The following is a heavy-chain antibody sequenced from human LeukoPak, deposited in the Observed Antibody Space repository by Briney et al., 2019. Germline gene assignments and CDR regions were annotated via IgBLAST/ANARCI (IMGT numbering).Heavy chain of an antibody. J-gene: IGHJ4*02. CDR1: GGSISSYY. Sequence: PSETLSLTCTVSGGSISSYYWSWIRQPAGKGLEWIGRIYTSGSTNYNPSLKSRVTMSVDTSKNQFSLKLSSVTAADTAVYYCARGSGDIVATNYYFDYWGQGTLVTVSS. CDR3: ARGSGDIVATNYYFDY. CDR2: IYTSGST. V-gene: IGHV4-4*07. D-gene: IGHD5-12*01.